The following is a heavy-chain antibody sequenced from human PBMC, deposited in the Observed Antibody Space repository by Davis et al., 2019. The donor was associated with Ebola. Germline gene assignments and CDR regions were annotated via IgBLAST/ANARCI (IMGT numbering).Heavy chain of an antibody. V-gene: IGHV1-2*06. D-gene: IGHD3/OR15-3a*01. CDR2: INPNSGGT. J-gene: IGHJ4*02. Sequence: AASVKVSCKASGYTFTGYYMHWVRQAPGQGLEWMGRINPNSGGTNYAQKFQGRVTMTRDTSISTAYMELSRLTSDDTAVYYWASFGQLVESYYFDYWGQGTLVTVSS. CDR3: ASFGQLVESYYFDY. CDR1: GYTFTGYY.